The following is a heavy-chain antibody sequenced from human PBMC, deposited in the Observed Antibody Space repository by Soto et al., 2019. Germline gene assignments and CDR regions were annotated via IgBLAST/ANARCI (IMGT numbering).Heavy chain of an antibody. CDR1: GYKFTSYW. CDR3: ARREDTRYCSSTSCQTWFDP. CDR2: IYPGDSDT. V-gene: IGHV5-51*01. J-gene: IGHJ5*02. Sequence: GESLKISCKGSGYKFTSYWIGWVRQMPGKGLEWMGIIYPGDSDTRYSPSFQGQVTIPADKSISTAYLQWSSLKASDTAIYYCARREDTRYCSSTSCQTWFDPWGQGTLVTVSS. D-gene: IGHD2-2*01.